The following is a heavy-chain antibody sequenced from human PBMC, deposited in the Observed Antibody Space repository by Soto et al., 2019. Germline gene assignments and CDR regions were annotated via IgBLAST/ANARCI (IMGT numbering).Heavy chain of an antibody. V-gene: IGHV3-21*01. J-gene: IGHJ4*02. CDR1: VFTCSSYS. D-gene: IGHD6-13*01. CDR2: VSSSSSYI. Sequence: GSLRLSGAASVFTCSSYSMNWVRQAPGKGLEWVSSVSSSSSYIYYADSVKGRFTISRDNAKNSLYLQMNSLRAEDTAVYYCARGSRIAAAGNFDYWGQGTLVTVSS. CDR3: ARGSRIAAAGNFDY.